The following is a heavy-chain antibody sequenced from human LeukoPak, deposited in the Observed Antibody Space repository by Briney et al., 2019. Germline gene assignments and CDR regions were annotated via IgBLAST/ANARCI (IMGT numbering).Heavy chain of an antibody. CDR3: ARQLSSYDFWSGYYKT. V-gene: IGHV4-38-2*01. CDR2: IYHSGST. CDR1: GYSISSGYY. D-gene: IGHD3-3*01. J-gene: IGHJ5*02. Sequence: QASETLSLTCAVSGYSISSGYYWGWIRQPPGKGLEWIGSIYHSGSTYYNPSLKSRVTIAVDTSKNQFSLKLSSVTVADTAVYYCARQLSSYDFWSGYYKTWGQGTLVTVSS.